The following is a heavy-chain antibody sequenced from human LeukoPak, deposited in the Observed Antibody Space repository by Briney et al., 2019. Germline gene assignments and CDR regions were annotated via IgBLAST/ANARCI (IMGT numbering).Heavy chain of an antibody. Sequence: PGGSLRLSCAASGFTFSRYEMSWVRQAQGKGLEWISYISSSEKTILYADSVKGRFTISRDSAKNSLFLQMNSLRVEDTAVYYCARGHPGAFDIWGQGTMVTVSS. J-gene: IGHJ3*02. V-gene: IGHV3-48*03. CDR2: ISSSEKTI. CDR1: GFTFSRYE. CDR3: ARGHPGAFDI.